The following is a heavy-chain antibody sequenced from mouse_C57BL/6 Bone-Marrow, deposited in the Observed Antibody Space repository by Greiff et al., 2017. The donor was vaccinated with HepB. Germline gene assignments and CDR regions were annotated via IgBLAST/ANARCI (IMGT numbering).Heavy chain of an antibody. V-gene: IGHV14-4*01. CDR3: SHRARQLMLRSAWFAY. Sequence: VQLQQSGAELVRPGASVKLSCTASGFNIKDDYMHWVKQRPEQGLEWIGWIDPENGDTEYASKFQGKATITADTSSNPAYLQLSSLTSEDTAVYYCSHRARQLMLRSAWFAYWGQGTLVTVSA. J-gene: IGHJ3*01. D-gene: IGHD3-2*02. CDR1: GFNIKDDY. CDR2: IDPENGDT.